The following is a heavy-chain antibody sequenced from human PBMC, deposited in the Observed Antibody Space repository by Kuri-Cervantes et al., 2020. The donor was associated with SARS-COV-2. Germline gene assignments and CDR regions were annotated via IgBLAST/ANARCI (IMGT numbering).Heavy chain of an antibody. CDR3: AKDQLEQWLVYYYYMDV. CDR1: GFTFSSYW. D-gene: IGHD6-19*01. V-gene: IGHV3-7*03. CDR2: IKQDVSEK. J-gene: IGHJ6*03. Sequence: GESLKLYCAASGFTFSSYWMSWDRQAPGKGLEWVANIKQDVSEKYYVDSVKGRFTISRDNSKNAVYLEMDSLRADDTAVYYCAKDQLEQWLVYYYYMDVWGKGTTVTVSS.